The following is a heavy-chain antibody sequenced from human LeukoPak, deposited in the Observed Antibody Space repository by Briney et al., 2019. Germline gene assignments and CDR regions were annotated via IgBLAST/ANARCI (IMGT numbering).Heavy chain of an antibody. CDR1: GCTFTSYD. J-gene: IGHJ5*02. CDR3: ARMTVSGRDNWFDP. V-gene: IGHV1-8*03. Sequence: GASVTVSCKASGCTFTSYDWNWVRQATGQGLEWMGWLNPNGGNTGYAQKFHGRVTITRNTYINTSHMELSSLRAEDTSVYYCARMTVSGRDNWFDPWGQGTLVTVSS. CDR2: LNPNGGNT. D-gene: IGHD6-19*01.